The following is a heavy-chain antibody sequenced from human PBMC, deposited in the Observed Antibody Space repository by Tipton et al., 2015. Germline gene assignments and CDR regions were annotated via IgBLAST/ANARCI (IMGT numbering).Heavy chain of an antibody. Sequence: SLRLSCAASGFTFSDYYMSWIRQAPGKGLEWVSYIDTRGRSIYYADSVKGRFTISRDNAKNSLYLQMNSLRAEDTAVYYCARDQGSSSSRPPWGQGTLVTVSS. CDR1: GFTFSDYY. D-gene: IGHD6-6*01. CDR2: IDTRGRSI. CDR3: ARDQGSSSSRPP. J-gene: IGHJ5*02. V-gene: IGHV3-11*01.